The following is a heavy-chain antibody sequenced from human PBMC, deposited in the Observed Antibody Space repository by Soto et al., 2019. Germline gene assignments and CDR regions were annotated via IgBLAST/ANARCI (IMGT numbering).Heavy chain of an antibody. V-gene: IGHV3-33*01. CDR1: GFTFSSYD. D-gene: IGHD3-10*01. Sequence: GGSLRLSCAASGFTFSSYDMHWVRQAPGKGLEWVAVIWYDGSNKYYADSVKGRFTISRDNSKNTLYLQMNSLRAEDTAVYYCAREGGLLWFGANRGWFDPWGQGTLVTVSS. CDR3: AREGGLLWFGANRGWFDP. CDR2: IWYDGSNK. J-gene: IGHJ5*02.